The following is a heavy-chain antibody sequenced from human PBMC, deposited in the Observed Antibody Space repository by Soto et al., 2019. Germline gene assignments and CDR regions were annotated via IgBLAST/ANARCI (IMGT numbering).Heavy chain of an antibody. V-gene: IGHV3-30*18. Sequence: QVQLVESGGGVVQPGRSLRLSCAASGFTFSSYGMHWVRQAPGKGLEWVAVISYDGSNKYYADSVKGRFTISRDNSKNTLYLQMNSLRAEDTAVYYCAKDEGIYYDFWRGYFNDAFDIWGQGTMVTVSS. CDR1: GFTFSSYG. D-gene: IGHD3-3*01. CDR2: ISYDGSNK. CDR3: AKDEGIYYDFWRGYFNDAFDI. J-gene: IGHJ3*02.